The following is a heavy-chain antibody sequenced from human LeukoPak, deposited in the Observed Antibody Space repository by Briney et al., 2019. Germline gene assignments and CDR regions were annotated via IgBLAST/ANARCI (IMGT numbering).Heavy chain of an antibody. Sequence: GGSLRLSCAASGFPFSSYAMHWVREAPGKGLEWVAVISYDGSNKYYADSVKGRFTISRDNSKNTLYLQMNSLRAEDTAVYYCARDSSSWYYFDYWGQGTLVTLSS. V-gene: IGHV3-30-3*01. CDR3: ARDSSSWYYFDY. CDR1: GFPFSSYA. J-gene: IGHJ4*02. CDR2: ISYDGSNK. D-gene: IGHD6-13*01.